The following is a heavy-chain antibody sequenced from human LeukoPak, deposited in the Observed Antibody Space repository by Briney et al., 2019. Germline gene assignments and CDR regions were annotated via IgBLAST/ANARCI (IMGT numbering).Heavy chain of an antibody. D-gene: IGHD1-1*01. CDR3: ARGASTWVQLMYFQH. J-gene: IGHJ1*01. CDR2: IYYSGST. CDR1: GSSISSFY. Sequence: KPSETLSLTCTVSGSSISSFYWSWIRQPPGKGLEWIGYIYYSGSTKYNPSLKSRATISADTSKNQFSLKLNYVTAADTAVYFCARGASTWVQLMYFQHWGQGTLVTVSS. V-gene: IGHV4-59*01.